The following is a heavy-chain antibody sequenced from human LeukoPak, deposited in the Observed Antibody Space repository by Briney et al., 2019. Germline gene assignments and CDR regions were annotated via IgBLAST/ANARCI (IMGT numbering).Heavy chain of an antibody. CDR1: GFTLSSYS. Sequence: GGSLRLSCAASGFTLSSYSMNWVRQAPGKGLEWVSSISSSSSYIYYADSVKGRFTISRDNAKNSLYLQMNSLRAEDTAVYYCARAADSSSSSRVYYYYYYMDVWGKGTTVTVSS. J-gene: IGHJ6*03. CDR2: ISSSSSYI. D-gene: IGHD6-6*01. V-gene: IGHV3-21*01. CDR3: ARAADSSSSSRVYYYYYYMDV.